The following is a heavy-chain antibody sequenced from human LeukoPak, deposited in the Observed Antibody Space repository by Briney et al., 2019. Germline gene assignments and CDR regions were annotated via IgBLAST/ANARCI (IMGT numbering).Heavy chain of an antibody. V-gene: IGHV4-59*01. CDR2: IYYSGST. Sequence: SETLPLTCTVSGGSISSYYWSWIRQPPGKGLEWIGYIYYSGSTNYNPSLKSRVTISVDTSKNQFSLKLSSVTAADTAVYYCARARDGYIFDYWGQGTLVTVSS. J-gene: IGHJ4*02. CDR3: ARARDGYIFDY. D-gene: IGHD5-24*01. CDR1: GGSISSYY.